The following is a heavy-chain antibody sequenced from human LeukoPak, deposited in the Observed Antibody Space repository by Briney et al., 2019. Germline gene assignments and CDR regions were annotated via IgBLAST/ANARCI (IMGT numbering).Heavy chain of an antibody. D-gene: IGHD3-22*01. CDR2: IYYSGST. CDR1: GGPISSHY. CDR3: ARDLKYYDSSGYYYYRAFDI. Sequence: SETLSLTCTVSGGPISSHYWSWIRQPPGKGLEWIGYIYYSGSTNYNPSLKSRVTISVDTSKNQFSLKLSSVTAADTAVYYCARDLKYYDSSGYYYYRAFDIWGQGTMVTVSS. J-gene: IGHJ3*02. V-gene: IGHV4-59*11.